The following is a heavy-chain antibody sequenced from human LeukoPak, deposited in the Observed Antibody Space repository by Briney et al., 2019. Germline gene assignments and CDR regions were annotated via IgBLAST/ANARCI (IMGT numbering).Heavy chain of an antibody. J-gene: IGHJ3*02. CDR3: ARDGGDCSRTSCYVGTFDI. CDR1: GFTFSSYW. CDR2: IKEDGSEK. V-gene: IGHV3-7*04. Sequence: PGGSLRLSCATSGFTFSSYWMTWVRQAPGKGLEWVANIKEDGSEKHYLDSVKGRFTISRDNAKKSLDLQMSSLRAEDTAVYYCARDGGDCSRTSCYVGTFDIWGQGTMVTVSS. D-gene: IGHD2-2*01.